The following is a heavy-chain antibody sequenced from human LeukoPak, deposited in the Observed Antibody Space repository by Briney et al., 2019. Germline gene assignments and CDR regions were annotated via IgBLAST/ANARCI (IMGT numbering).Heavy chain of an antibody. Sequence: PGGSLRLSCVASGFTFSSYSMNWVRQAPGKGLEWVSSISSSSSYIYYTDSVKGRFTISRDNAKNSLYLQMNSLRAEDTAVYYCARDLSSSWYGAFDIWGQGTMVTVSS. CDR2: ISSSSSYI. CDR3: ARDLSSSWYGAFDI. D-gene: IGHD6-13*01. J-gene: IGHJ3*02. V-gene: IGHV3-21*01. CDR1: GFTFSSYS.